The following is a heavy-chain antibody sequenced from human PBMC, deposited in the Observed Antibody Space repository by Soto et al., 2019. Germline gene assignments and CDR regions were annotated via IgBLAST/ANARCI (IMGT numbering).Heavy chain of an antibody. CDR1: GFTFSSYA. J-gene: IGHJ6*03. D-gene: IGHD3-10*01. Sequence: EVQLLESGGGLVQPGGSLRLSCAASGFTFSSYAMSWVRQAPGKGLEWVSAISGSGGSTYYADSVKGRFTISRDNSKNTLYLQMNSLRAEDTAVYYCAKYGSGSYAYYYYYMDVWGKGTTVTVSS. CDR2: ISGSGGST. V-gene: IGHV3-23*01. CDR3: AKYGSGSYAYYYYYMDV.